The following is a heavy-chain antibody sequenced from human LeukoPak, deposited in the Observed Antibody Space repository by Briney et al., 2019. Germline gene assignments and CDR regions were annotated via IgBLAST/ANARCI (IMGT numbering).Heavy chain of an antibody. V-gene: IGHV3-7*01. CDR2: IKQDGGEK. Sequence: PGGSLRLSCAASGFTFSTYWMNWVRQAPGKGLEWVANIKQDGGEKYYVDSVKVRFTISRDNAENSLFLQMNSLRAEDTAVYYCARASGITGTTWYYSYMDVWGKGTTVTVSS. CDR3: ARASGITGTTWYYSYMDV. J-gene: IGHJ6*03. CDR1: GFTFSTYW. D-gene: IGHD1-7*01.